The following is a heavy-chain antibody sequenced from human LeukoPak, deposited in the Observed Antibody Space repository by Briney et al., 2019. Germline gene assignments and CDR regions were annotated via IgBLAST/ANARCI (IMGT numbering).Heavy chain of an antibody. V-gene: IGHV1-2*02. Sequence: PMASVKVSCKASGYSFSDHFLHWVRLAPGHVFQWMGRTNPQSGDTSYSEAFQGRVIMTRDTSTSTVYMQLNDLTSQDTALYFCARGASGTLRSFDWLTQEPLDFWGQVTPVTVSS. CDR2: TNPQSGDT. D-gene: IGHD3-10*01. CDR3: ARGASGTLRSFDWLTQEPLDF. CDR1: GYSFSDHF. J-gene: IGHJ4*02.